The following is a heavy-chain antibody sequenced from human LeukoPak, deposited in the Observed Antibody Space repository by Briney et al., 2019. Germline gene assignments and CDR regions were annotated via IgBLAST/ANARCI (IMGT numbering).Heavy chain of an antibody. D-gene: IGHD3-22*01. J-gene: IGHJ6*03. Sequence: GASVKVSCKASGYTFTNYDVNWVRQATGQGLEWMGWMNPNSGNTGYAQKFQGRVTMTRDTSISTAYMELSSLRTEDTAVYYCARDYYDSSGYPLGFDYYMDVWGKGTTVTISS. V-gene: IGHV1-8*01. CDR1: GYTFTNYD. CDR3: ARDYYDSSGYPLGFDYYMDV. CDR2: MNPNSGNT.